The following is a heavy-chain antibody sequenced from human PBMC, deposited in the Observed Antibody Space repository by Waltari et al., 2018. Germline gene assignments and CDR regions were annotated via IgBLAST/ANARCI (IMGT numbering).Heavy chain of an antibody. CDR1: GFTFSNHG. Sequence: QVQLVESGGGVVQPGGSLRLSCAASGFTFSNHGINWVRQAPGKGLEWVAFIRYDGSNIQYADSVRGRLTVSRDNSKNTVYLQMNSLRPEDTAVYYCAKDQTYYDYVWGSPNVWGQGTMVTVSS. D-gene: IGHD3-16*01. V-gene: IGHV3-30*02. CDR2: IRYDGSNI. J-gene: IGHJ3*01. CDR3: AKDQTYYDYVWGSPNV.